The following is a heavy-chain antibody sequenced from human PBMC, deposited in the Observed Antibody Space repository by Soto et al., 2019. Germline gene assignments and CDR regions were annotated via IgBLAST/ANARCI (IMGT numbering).Heavy chain of an antibody. CDR1: GGSFSGYY. D-gene: IGHD2-2*01. V-gene: IGHV4-34*01. CDR3: ARVPYCSSSGCYSWFDP. CDR2: INHSGST. J-gene: IGHJ5*02. Sequence: SETLSLTCAVYGGSFSGYYWSWIRQPPGKGLEWIGEINHSGSTNYNPSLKSRVTISLDTSKNQFSLKLSSVTAADTAVYYCARVPYCSSSGCYSWFDPWGQGTLVTVSS.